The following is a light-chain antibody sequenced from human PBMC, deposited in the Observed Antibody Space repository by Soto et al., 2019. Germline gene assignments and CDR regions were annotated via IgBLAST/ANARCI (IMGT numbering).Light chain of an antibody. J-gene: IGKJ1*01. CDR1: QSISSL. CDR2: DVS. V-gene: IGKV1-5*01. CDR3: LQDNNYPWT. Sequence: DIQMTQSPTTLSASVGDRVTITCRASQSISSLLAWYQQKPGKAPKLLIYDVSSLQSGVPSRFSGSGSGTEFTLTISSLQPDDFATYYCLQDNNYPWTFGQGTKVDIK.